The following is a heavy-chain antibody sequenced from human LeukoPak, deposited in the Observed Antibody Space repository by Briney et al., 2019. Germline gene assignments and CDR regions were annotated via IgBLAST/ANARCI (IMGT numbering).Heavy chain of an antibody. CDR1: GYSISSGYY. CDR3: ARESGLGVAALYYFDY. J-gene: IGHJ4*02. D-gene: IGHD6-13*01. CDR2: IYHSGFT. V-gene: IGHV4-38-2*02. Sequence: SETLSLTCTVSGYSISSGYYWGWIRQPPGKGLEWIGSIYHSGFTYYNPSLKSRVTISVDTSKNQFSLKLSSVTAADTAVYYCARESGLGVAALYYFDYWGQGTLVTVSS.